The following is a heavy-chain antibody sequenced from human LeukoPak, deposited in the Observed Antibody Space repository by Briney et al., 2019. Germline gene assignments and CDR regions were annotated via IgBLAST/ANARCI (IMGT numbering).Heavy chain of an antibody. Sequence: GGSLRLSCEASGFTFSSYWMSWVRQAPGKGLEWVSYISSSGSTIYYADSVKGRFTISRDSAKNSLYLQMNSLRAEDTAVYYCAELGITMIGGVWGKGTTVTISS. CDR1: GFTFSSYW. D-gene: IGHD3-10*02. CDR2: ISSSGSTI. J-gene: IGHJ6*04. V-gene: IGHV3-48*04. CDR3: AELGITMIGGV.